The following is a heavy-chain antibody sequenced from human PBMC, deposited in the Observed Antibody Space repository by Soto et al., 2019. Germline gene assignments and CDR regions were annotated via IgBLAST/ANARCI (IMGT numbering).Heavy chain of an antibody. V-gene: IGHV3-23*01. D-gene: IGHD3-16*01. J-gene: IGHJ4*02. Sequence: GGSLRLSCAASGFTFRSYDMSWVRQAPGKGLEWVSGINGRGETYYADSVRGRFTISRDKSNDTLYLELNSLRVDDTAVYYCAKERAGADVYVVSWVQGTLVNVS. CDR1: GFTFRSYD. CDR2: INGRGET. CDR3: AKERAGADVYVVS.